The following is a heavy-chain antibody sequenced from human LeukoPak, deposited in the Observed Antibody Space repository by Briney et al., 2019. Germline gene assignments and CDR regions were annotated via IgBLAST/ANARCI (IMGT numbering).Heavy chain of an antibody. V-gene: IGHV4-61*05. CDR2: IYYSGST. D-gene: IGHD7-27*01. J-gene: IGHJ6*02. CDR3: MRARGKAGSGDNYYGMDV. CDR1: GGSISSSSYY. Sequence: SETLSLTCTVSGGSISSSSYYWSWIRQPPGKGLEWIGYIYYSGSTNYNPSLKSRVTISVDTSKNQFSMKLSSVTAADTAVYYCMRARGKAGSGDNYYGMDVWGQGTTVIVSS.